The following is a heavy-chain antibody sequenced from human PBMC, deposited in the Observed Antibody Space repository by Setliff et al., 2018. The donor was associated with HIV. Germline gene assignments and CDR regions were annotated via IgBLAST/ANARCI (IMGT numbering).Heavy chain of an antibody. D-gene: IGHD2-8*02. J-gene: IGHJ4*02. Sequence: ASVKVSCKASGYTFTSYGISWVRQAPGQGLEWMGWISSYNGNTNYAQNLQGRVTMTTDTSTSTAYMELRSLTSDDTAVYYCARGGHCTAGVCYHYEYWGQGTQVTVSS. CDR1: GYTFTSYG. V-gene: IGHV1-18*01. CDR2: ISSYNGNT. CDR3: ARGGHCTAGVCYHYEY.